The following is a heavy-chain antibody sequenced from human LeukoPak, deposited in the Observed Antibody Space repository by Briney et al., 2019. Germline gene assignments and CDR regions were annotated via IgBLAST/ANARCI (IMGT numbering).Heavy chain of an antibody. CDR1: GFTFSTYG. Sequence: GSLRLSCAASGFTFSTYGMHWVRQAPGKGLEWVALVWSDGNGKFYADSVKGRFTISRDNSKNTLYLQMNSLRADDTAVYYCARRGSGTGYWYFDLWGRGTLLTVSS. V-gene: IGHV3-33*01. J-gene: IGHJ2*01. CDR2: VWSDGNGK. CDR3: ARRGSGTGYWYFDL. D-gene: IGHD5-12*01.